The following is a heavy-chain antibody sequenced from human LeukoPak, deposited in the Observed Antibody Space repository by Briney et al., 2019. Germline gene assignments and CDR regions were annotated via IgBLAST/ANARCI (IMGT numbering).Heavy chain of an antibody. CDR1: GFTFSSYG. CDR3: AKVPCSSTSCYFDY. V-gene: IGHV3-23*01. Sequence: GGSLRLSCAASGFTFSSYGMSWVRQAPGKGLEWVSAISGSGGSTYYADSVKGQFTISRDNSKNTLYLQMNSLRAEDTAVYYCAKVPCSSTSCYFDYWGQGTLVTVSS. J-gene: IGHJ4*02. D-gene: IGHD2-2*01. CDR2: ISGSGGST.